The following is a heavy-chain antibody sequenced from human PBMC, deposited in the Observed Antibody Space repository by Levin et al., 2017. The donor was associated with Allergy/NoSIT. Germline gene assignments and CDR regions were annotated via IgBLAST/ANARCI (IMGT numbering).Heavy chain of an antibody. CDR2: ISAYNGNT. J-gene: IGHJ5*02. Sequence: ASVKVSCKASGYTFTSYGISWVRQAPGQGLEWMGWISAYNGNTNYAQKLQGRVTMTTDTSTSTAYMELRSLRSDDTAVYYCATPRLDCSGGSCYGYWFDPWGQGTLVTVSS. CDR1: GYTFTSYG. V-gene: IGHV1-18*01. D-gene: IGHD2-15*01. CDR3: ATPRLDCSGGSCYGYWFDP.